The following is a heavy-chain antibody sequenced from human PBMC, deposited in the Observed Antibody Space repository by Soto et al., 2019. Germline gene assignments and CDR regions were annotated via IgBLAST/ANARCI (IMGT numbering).Heavy chain of an antibody. V-gene: IGHV4-39*01. J-gene: IGHJ4*02. Sequence: SETLSLTCTVTGDSISSRSYYWGWIRQPPGKGLECIGSIYYSGSTYNNPSLRSRVSMSIDTSKDQFSLKLKSVTAADTALYFCARQRTSVVTQAYFDVWGQGSLVTVS. CDR1: GDSISSRSYY. D-gene: IGHD2-21*02. CDR3: ARQRTSVVTQAYFDV. CDR2: IYYSGST.